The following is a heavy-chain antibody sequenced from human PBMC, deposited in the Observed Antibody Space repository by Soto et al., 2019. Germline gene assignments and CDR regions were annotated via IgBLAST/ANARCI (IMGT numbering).Heavy chain of an antibody. V-gene: IGHV4-59*01. CDR2: IYYSGST. D-gene: IGHD3-10*01. CDR3: ARDGVAVRGVIITRVYYYGMDV. CDR1: GGSITSYH. J-gene: IGHJ6*02. Sequence: SETLSLTCFVSGGSITSYHWSWLRQFPGKGLEWIGYIYYSGSTNYNPSLKSRVTISVDTSKNQFSLKLSSVTAADTAVYYCARDGVAVRGVIITRVYYYGMDVWGQGTTVTVSS.